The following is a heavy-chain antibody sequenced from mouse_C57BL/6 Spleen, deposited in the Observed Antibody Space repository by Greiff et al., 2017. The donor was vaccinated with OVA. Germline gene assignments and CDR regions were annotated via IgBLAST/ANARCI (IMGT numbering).Heavy chain of an antibody. Sequence: VKLMESGPGLVAPSQSLSITCTVSGFSLTSYAISWVRQPPGKGLEWLGVIWTGGGTNYNSALKSRLSISKDNSKSQVFLKMNSLQTDDTARDYCARNPPYKDWYFDVWGTGTTVTVSS. D-gene: IGHD1-3*01. CDR2: IWTGGGT. CDR3: ARNPPYKDWYFDV. CDR1: GFSLTSYA. V-gene: IGHV2-9-1*01. J-gene: IGHJ1*03.